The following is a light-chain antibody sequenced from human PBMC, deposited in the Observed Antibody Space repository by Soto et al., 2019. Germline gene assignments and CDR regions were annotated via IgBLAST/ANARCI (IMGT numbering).Light chain of an antibody. CDR2: AAS. V-gene: IGKV1-27*01. CDR1: RDIDNS. CDR3: QKYNKAPWI. J-gene: IGKJ1*01. Sequence: DIQVTQSPPSLSASVGDRVTITCRASRDIDNSLAWYQQIPGKAPKLLIYAASTLQSGVPSRFRGSGSGTSFTLTITTLQPEDVATYYCQKYNKAPWIFGQGTQVDIK.